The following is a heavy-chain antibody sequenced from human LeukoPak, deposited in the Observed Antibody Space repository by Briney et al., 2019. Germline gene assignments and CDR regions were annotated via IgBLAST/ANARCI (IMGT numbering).Heavy chain of an antibody. D-gene: IGHD6-19*01. V-gene: IGHV3-23*01. CDR1: GFTFSSFA. Sequence: GGSLRLSCTASGFTFSSFAMSWVRQAPGRGLEWVSSISGDSIYIYYADSVKGRFTISRDNSKNTLYLQMSSLRAEDTAVYYCARGSFSSGWYYLDDWGQGTLVTVSS. CDR2: ISGDSIYI. CDR3: ARGSFSSGWYYLDD. J-gene: IGHJ4*02.